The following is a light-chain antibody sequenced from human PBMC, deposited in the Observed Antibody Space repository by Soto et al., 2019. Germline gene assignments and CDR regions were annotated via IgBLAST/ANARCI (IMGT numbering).Light chain of an antibody. CDR2: DVI. Sequence: QSVLTQPASVSGSPGQSITISCTGTSSDVGGYNYVSWYQQHPGKAPKLMIYDVIYRPSGVSNRFSGSKSGHTASLTISGLQAEDEADYYCSSYSTSNTPYVFGTGTQLTVL. CDR3: SSYSTSNTPYV. CDR1: SSDVGGYNY. V-gene: IGLV2-14*03. J-gene: IGLJ1*01.